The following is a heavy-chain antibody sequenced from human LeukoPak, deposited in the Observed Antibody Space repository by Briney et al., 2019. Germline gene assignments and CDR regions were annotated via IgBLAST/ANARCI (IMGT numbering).Heavy chain of an antibody. Sequence: SETLSLTCTVSGGSINSYYWSWIRQPPGKELEWIGYIYSSGSTNYNPSLKSRVTISVDTSKNQFSLKLSSVTAADTAVYYCARGTPYNWFDPWGQGTLVIVSS. CDR1: GGSINSYY. J-gene: IGHJ5*02. CDR2: IYSSGST. D-gene: IGHD1-1*01. V-gene: IGHV4-59*01. CDR3: ARGTPYNWFDP.